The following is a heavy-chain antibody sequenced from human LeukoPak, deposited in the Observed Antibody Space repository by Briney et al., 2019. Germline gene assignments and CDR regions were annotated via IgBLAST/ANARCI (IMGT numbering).Heavy chain of an antibody. CDR2: IIPIFGTA. D-gene: IGHD2-15*01. CDR3: ARDLDPPDCSGGSCYPVGSFDP. V-gene: IGHV1-69*05. Sequence: GASVKVFCKASGGTFSSYAISWVRQAPGQGLEWMGGIIPIFGTANYAQKFQGRATITTDESTSTAYMELSSLRSEDTAVYYCARDLDPPDCSGGSCYPVGSFDPWGQGTLVTVSS. CDR1: GGTFSSYA. J-gene: IGHJ5*02.